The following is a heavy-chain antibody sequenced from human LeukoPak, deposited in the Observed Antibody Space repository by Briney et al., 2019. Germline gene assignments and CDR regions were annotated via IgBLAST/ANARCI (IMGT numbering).Heavy chain of an antibody. CDR1: GGSISSYY. V-gene: IGHV4-34*01. D-gene: IGHD3-22*01. CDR2: INHSGST. CDR3: ARGYYDSSGYYSPPTADSDDY. Sequence: SETLSLTCSVSGGSISSYYWSWIRQPPGKGLEWIGEINHSGSTNYNPSLKSRVTISVDTSKNQFSLKLSSVTAADTAVYYCARGYYDSSGYYSPPTADSDDYWGQGTLVTVSS. J-gene: IGHJ4*02.